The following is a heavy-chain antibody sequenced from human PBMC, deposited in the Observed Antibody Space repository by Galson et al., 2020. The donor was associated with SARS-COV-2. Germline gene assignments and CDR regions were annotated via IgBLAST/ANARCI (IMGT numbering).Heavy chain of an antibody. V-gene: IGHV3-33*01. CDR3: ARDLAYSSSWYEVVRSRQGGLPDY. J-gene: IGHJ4*02. CDR1: GFSFSSYG. D-gene: IGHD6-13*01. Sequence: QLGESLKISCAASGFSFSSYGMHWVRQAPGKGLEWVAVIWYDGSNKYYADSVKGRFTISRDNSKNTLYLQMNSLRAEDTAVYYCARDLAYSSSWYEVVRSRQGGLPDYWGQGTLVTVSS. CDR2: IWYDGSNK.